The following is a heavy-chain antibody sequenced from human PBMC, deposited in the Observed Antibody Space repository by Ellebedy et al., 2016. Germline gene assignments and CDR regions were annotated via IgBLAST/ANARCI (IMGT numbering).Heavy chain of an antibody. CDR1: GFTFSSYA. Sequence: GGSLRLSXAASGFTFSSYAMHWVRQAPGKGLEWVAVISYDGSNKYYADSVKGRFTISRDNSKNTLYLQMNSLRAEDTAVYYCARDPNRYGGYVWGQGTLVTVSS. J-gene: IGHJ4*02. CDR2: ISYDGSNK. V-gene: IGHV3-30*04. D-gene: IGHD5-12*01. CDR3: ARDPNRYGGYV.